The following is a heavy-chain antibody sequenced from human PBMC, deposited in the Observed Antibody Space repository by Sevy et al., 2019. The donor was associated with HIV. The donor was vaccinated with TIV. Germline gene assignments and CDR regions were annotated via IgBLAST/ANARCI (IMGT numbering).Heavy chain of an antibody. CDR2: IGTAGDT. V-gene: IGHV3-13*01. CDR1: GFTFSSYD. Sequence: GGSLRLSCAASGFTFSSYDMHWVRQATGKGLEWVSAIGTAGDTYYPGSVKGRFTISRENAKNSLYLQMNSLRAGDTAVYYCARGRGLYQLHYCYYGMDVWGQGTTVTVSS. J-gene: IGHJ6*02. CDR3: ARGRGLYQLHYCYYGMDV. D-gene: IGHD2-2*01.